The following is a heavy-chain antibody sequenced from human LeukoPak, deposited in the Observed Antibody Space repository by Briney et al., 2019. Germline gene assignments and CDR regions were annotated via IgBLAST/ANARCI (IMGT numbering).Heavy chain of an antibody. CDR2: INPNSSGT. J-gene: IGHJ3*02. V-gene: IGHV1-2*02. D-gene: IGHD2-2*01. Sequence: ASVKVSCKASRYTFTGYYMHWVRQAPGQGLEWMGWINPNSSGTSYAQKFQGRVTMTRDTSINTAYMELSSLISDDTAVYYCARDIFTVPARNAFDIWGQGTMVTASS. CDR1: RYTFTGYY. CDR3: ARDIFTVPARNAFDI.